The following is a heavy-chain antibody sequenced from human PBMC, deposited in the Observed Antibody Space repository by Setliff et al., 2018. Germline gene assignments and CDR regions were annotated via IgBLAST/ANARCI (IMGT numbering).Heavy chain of an antibody. CDR3: RFWSGYYKNDY. CDR1: GGSISSGTFY. Sequence: PSETLSLTCTVSGGSISSGTFYWTWLRQPAGKGLEWIGHIYSSGSTNYNPSLKSQVTISVDTSKNQFSLKLGSVTAADTAVYYCRFWSGYYKNDYWGQGTLVTVSS. D-gene: IGHD3-3*01. CDR2: IYSSGST. V-gene: IGHV4-61*09. J-gene: IGHJ4*01.